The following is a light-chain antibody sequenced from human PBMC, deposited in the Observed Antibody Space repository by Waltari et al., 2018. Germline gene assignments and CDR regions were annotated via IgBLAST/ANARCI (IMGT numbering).Light chain of an antibody. CDR2: AAS. J-gene: IGKJ2*01. Sequence: DIQMTQSPSSLYASVGDRVTITCRASQSISSYLNWYQQKPGKATKLLIYAASSLQSGVPSRFSGSGSGTDFTLTISSLQPEDFATYYCQQSYSTLRRTFGQGTKLEIK. CDR1: QSISSY. V-gene: IGKV1-39*01. CDR3: QQSYSTLRRT.